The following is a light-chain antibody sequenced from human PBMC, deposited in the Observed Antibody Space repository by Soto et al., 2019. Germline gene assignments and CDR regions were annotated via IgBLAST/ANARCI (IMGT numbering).Light chain of an antibody. CDR1: SSNIGSNA. J-gene: IGLJ2*01. Sequence: QSVLTQPPSASGTPGQRVTISSSGSSSNIGSNAVHWYQQLPGTAPKRLIYSNNQRPSGVPDRFSGSKSGTSASLAISGLQSEAEADYYCATWDCSLTGQVFGGGTKLTVL. CDR2: SNN. CDR3: ATWDCSLTGQV. V-gene: IGLV1-44*01.